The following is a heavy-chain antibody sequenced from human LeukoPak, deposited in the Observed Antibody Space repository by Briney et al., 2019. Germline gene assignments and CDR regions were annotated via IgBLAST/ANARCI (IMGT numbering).Heavy chain of an antibody. CDR2: ISSSGSTI. Sequence: KPGGSLRLSCAASGFTFSDYYMSWIRQAPGKGLEWVSYISSSGSTIYYADSVKGRFAISRDNAKNSLYLQMNSLRAEDTAVYYCARDLRGSMTPDAFDIWGQGTMVTVSS. V-gene: IGHV3-11*04. CDR1: GFTFSDYY. D-gene: IGHD2/OR15-2a*01. J-gene: IGHJ3*02. CDR3: ARDLRGSMTPDAFDI.